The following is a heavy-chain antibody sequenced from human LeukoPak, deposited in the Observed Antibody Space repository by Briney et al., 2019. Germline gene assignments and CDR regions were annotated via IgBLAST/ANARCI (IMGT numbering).Heavy chain of an antibody. CDR3: AKSPAGSSWPSIDY. CDR2: ISGSGGST. J-gene: IGHJ4*02. D-gene: IGHD6-13*01. Sequence: GGSLRLSCAASGFTGSSNYMSWVRQAPGKGLECVAPISGSGGSTYYADSVRGRFIVSRDNSKNMLYLQMNSLRVDDTPVYYCAKSPAGSSWPSIDYWGQGTLVAVSS. CDR1: GFTGSSNY. V-gene: IGHV3-23*01.